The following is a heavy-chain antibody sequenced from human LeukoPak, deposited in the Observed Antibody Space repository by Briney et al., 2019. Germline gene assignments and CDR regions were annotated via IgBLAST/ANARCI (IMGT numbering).Heavy chain of an antibody. J-gene: IGHJ4*02. CDR3: ARVRSGYSHENYFDY. CDR2: ISGSGSTI. CDR1: GFTFSNYE. V-gene: IGHV3-48*03. D-gene: IGHD5-18*01. Sequence: GGSLRLSCAASGFTFSNYEMNWVRQAPGKGLEWVSYISGSGSTIYYADSVKGRFTISRDNAKDSLYLQMNSLRAEDTAVYYCARVRSGYSHENYFDYWGQGTLSPSPQ.